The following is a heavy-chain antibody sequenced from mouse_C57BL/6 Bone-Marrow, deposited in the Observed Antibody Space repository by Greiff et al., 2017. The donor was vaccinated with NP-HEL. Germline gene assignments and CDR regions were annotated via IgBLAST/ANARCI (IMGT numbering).Heavy chain of an antibody. D-gene: IGHD2-2*01. Sequence: QVQLQQPGTELVKPGTSVKLSCKSSGYTFTSYWMHWVKQRPGQGLEWIGNINPSNGGTNYNEKFKSKATLTVDKSSSTAYMQLSSLTSDDSAVYYCEREGRWLRRGYWNVDGWDTGTTVTVSS. J-gene: IGHJ1*03. CDR2: INPSNGGT. CDR1: GYTFTSYW. CDR3: EREGRWLRRGYWNVDG. V-gene: IGHV1-53*01.